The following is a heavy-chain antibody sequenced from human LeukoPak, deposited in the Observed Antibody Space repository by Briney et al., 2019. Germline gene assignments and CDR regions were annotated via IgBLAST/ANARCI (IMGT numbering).Heavy chain of an antibody. J-gene: IGHJ4*02. D-gene: IGHD2-2*01. CDR2: IYYSGST. V-gene: IGHV4-31*03. CDR1: RGSISSGGYY. CDR3: AREPVGYCSSTSCYSWIDY. Sequence: SETLSLTCTVSRGSISSGGYYWSWIRQHPGKGLEWIGYIYYSGSTYYNPSLKSRVTISVDTSKNQFSLKLSSVTAADTAVYYCAREPVGYCSSTSCYSWIDYWGQGTLVTVSS.